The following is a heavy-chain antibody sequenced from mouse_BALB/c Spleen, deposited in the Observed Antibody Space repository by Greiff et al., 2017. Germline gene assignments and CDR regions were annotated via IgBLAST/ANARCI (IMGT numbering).Heavy chain of an antibody. CDR2: IDPANGNT. V-gene: IGHV14-3*02. J-gene: IGHJ2*01. CDR1: GFNIKDTY. Sequence: EVKLQESGAELVKPGASVKLSCTASGFNIKDTYMHWVKQRPEQGLEWIGRIDPANGNTKYDPKFQGKATITADTSSNTAYLQLSSLTSEDTAVYYCARGVVADWGQGTTLTVSS. CDR3: ARGVVAD. D-gene: IGHD1-1*01.